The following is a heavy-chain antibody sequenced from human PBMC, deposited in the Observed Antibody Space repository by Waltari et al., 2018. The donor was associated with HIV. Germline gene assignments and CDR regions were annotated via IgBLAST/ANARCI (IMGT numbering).Heavy chain of an antibody. J-gene: IGHJ6*02. CDR2: INRDGSTI. Sequence: EVQLVESGGGLVQPGGSLRLSCSDSGFTFSSYWMHWVRQAPGKGLVWVSGINRDGSTIRYADSVKGRFTISRDNAKNTLYLQMNSLRAEDTALYYCARGQYYSMDVWGQGTTVTVSS. CDR3: ARGQYYSMDV. V-gene: IGHV3-74*01. D-gene: IGHD3-10*01. CDR1: GFTFSSYW.